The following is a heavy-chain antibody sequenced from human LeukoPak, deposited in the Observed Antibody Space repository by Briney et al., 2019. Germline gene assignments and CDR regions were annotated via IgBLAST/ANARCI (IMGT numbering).Heavy chain of an antibody. D-gene: IGHD2-15*01. CDR1: GFTFTNSA. CDR3: AAEKRVYCSGGACYPDAFDI. Sequence: SVKVPCKASGFTFTNSAVQWVRQARGQRLEWIGWIVVGSGITNYAQKFQERVTVTRDMSASTAYMELSSLRSEDTAVYYCAAEKRVYCSGGACYPDAFDIWGQGTTLTVSS. CDR2: IVVGSGIT. J-gene: IGHJ3*02. V-gene: IGHV1-58*01.